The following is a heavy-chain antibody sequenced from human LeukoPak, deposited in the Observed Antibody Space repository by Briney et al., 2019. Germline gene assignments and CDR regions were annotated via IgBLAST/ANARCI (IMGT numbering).Heavy chain of an antibody. D-gene: IGHD3-9*01. CDR3: AKDSTYYDILTGYSPFDY. CDR1: GGSVASDTDS. CDR2: IYYGGRT. Sequence: SETLSLTCSVSGGSVASDTDSWAWFRQPPGKGLEWIGSIYYGGRTYYSPSLKSRANISGDTSKNQFSLKLGSVTAADTAVYYCAKDSTYYDILTGYSPFDYWGQGTLVTVSS. V-gene: IGHV4-39*02. J-gene: IGHJ4*02.